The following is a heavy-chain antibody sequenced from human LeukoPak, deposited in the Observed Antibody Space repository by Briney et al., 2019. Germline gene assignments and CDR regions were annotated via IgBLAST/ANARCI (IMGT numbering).Heavy chain of an antibody. CDR1: GFTFSSYA. D-gene: IGHD2-21*01. V-gene: IGHV3-23*01. J-gene: IGHJ5*02. Sequence: GGSLRLSCAASGFTFSSYAMSWVRQAPGKGLEWVSGISGSGGSAYYADSVKGRFTISRDNSKSTLYLQMNSLRAEDTAVYYCVRGVWQHLAPWGQGTLVTVSS. CDR3: VRGVWQHLAP. CDR2: ISGSGGSA.